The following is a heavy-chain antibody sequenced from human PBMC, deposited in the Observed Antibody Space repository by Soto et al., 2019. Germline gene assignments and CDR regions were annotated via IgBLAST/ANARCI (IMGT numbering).Heavy chain of an antibody. CDR2: IIPILGIA. CDR1: GCTFSSYT. V-gene: IGHV1-69*02. Sequence: SVKVSCKASGCTFSSYTIQWVRQAPGQGLEWMGRIIPILGIANYAQKFQGRVTITADKSTSTAYMELSSLRSEDTAVDYCAGLNWSHFDYWGQGTLVTGSS. CDR3: AGLNWSHFDY. D-gene: IGHD1-1*01. J-gene: IGHJ4*02.